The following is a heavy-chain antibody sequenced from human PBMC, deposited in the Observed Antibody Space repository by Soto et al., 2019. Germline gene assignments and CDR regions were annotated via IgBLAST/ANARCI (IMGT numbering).Heavy chain of an antibody. CDR3: ARSDSSGKTRYYFDH. D-gene: IGHD3-22*01. Sequence: PSETLSLTCTVSGGSISSGSYYWSWIRQHPGKGLEWIGYIYSTESTNYNPSLKSRLSISLDMSASQFSLKLSSVTVADTAVYYCARSDSSGKTRYYFDHWGQGTLVTVSS. J-gene: IGHJ4*02. CDR1: GGSISSGSYY. V-gene: IGHV4-31*03. CDR2: IYSTEST.